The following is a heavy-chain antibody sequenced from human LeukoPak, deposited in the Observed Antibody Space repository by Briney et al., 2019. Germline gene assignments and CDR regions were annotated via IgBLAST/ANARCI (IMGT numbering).Heavy chain of an antibody. Sequence: GGSLRLSCAASGFTFSSYWMSWVRQAPGKGLEWVANIKQDGSEKYYVDSVKGRFTISRDNAKNSLYLQMNSLRAEDTAVYYCGREKVSKPAAATFDYWGQGTLVTVSS. CDR3: GREKVSKPAAATFDY. CDR1: GFTFSSYW. V-gene: IGHV3-7*01. D-gene: IGHD2-2*01. J-gene: IGHJ4*02. CDR2: IKQDGSEK.